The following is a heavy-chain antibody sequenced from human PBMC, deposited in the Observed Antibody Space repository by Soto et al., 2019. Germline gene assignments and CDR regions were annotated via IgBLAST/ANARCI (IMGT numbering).Heavy chain of an antibody. Sequence: QVQLVESGGGVVQPGRSLRLSCAASGFSFAYYGMHWVRQAPGKGLEWVAVISYDGTEKDYEDSVKGRFTISRDNTKNRLDLHMNSLRGEVTAVYFCAKAYATTALDSGGQGNLVTVSS. V-gene: IGHV3-30*18. D-gene: IGHD4-17*01. J-gene: IGHJ4*02. CDR3: AKAYATTALDS. CDR2: ISYDGTEK. CDR1: GFSFAYYG.